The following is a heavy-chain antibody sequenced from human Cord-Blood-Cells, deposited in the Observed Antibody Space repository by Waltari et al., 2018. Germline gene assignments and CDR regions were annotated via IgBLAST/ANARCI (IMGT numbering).Heavy chain of an antibody. CDR2: IWYDGSNK. CDR3: ARAEYWYFDL. Sequence: QVQLVESGGGVVQPGRSLRLSCAASGFTFSSYGMPWVRPAPGKGLEWVAVIWYDGSNKYYADSVKGRFTISRDNSKNTLYLQMNSLRAEDTAVYYCARAEYWYFDLWGRGTLVTVSS. J-gene: IGHJ2*01. V-gene: IGHV3-33*01. CDR1: GFTFSSYG.